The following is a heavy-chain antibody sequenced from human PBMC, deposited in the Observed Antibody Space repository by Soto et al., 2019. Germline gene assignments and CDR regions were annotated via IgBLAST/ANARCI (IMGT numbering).Heavy chain of an antibody. D-gene: IGHD6-19*01. V-gene: IGHV3-53*01. CDR3: AKSGGNGWFADGLDV. Sequence: EVQLVESGGGLIQPGGSLRLSCAGSGFIVSSYYMSWVRQAPGKGLEWVSVIYSGGSTYYADSVKGRFTISRDNSEDTLYLQLNCLRAEAMAVYYCAKSGGNGWFADGLDVWGQGTMVTVSS. CDR2: IYSGGST. J-gene: IGHJ3*01. CDR1: GFIVSSYY.